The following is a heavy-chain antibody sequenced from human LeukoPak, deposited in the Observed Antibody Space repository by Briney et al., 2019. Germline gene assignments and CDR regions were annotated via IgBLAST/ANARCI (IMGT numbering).Heavy chain of an antibody. J-gene: IGHJ3*02. CDR3: AKFQDDSSGYCPVDAFDI. V-gene: IGHV3-48*03. Sequence: GGSLRLSCAASGFTFSSYEMNWVRQAPGKGLEWVSYISSSGSTIYYADSVKGRFTISRDNSKNTLYLQMNSLRAEDTAVYYCAKFQDDSSGYCPVDAFDIWGQGTMVTVSS. D-gene: IGHD3-22*01. CDR1: GFTFSSYE. CDR2: ISSSGSTI.